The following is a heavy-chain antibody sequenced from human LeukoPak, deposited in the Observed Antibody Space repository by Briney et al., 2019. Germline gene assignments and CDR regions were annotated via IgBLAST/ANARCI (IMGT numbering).Heavy chain of an antibody. D-gene: IGHD4-17*01. CDR3: AKTTVTSEEYFYYYMDV. CDR2: IITYNGNT. J-gene: IGHJ6*03. Sequence: GASVKVSCKTSGYTFTSYGLSWVRQAPGQGLEWMGCIITYNGNTYYSQKLQGRVTMTTDTSTGTAYMELRSLRSDDTAVYYCAKTTVTSEEYFYYYMDVWGKGTTVTVSS. V-gene: IGHV1-18*01. CDR1: GYTFTSYG.